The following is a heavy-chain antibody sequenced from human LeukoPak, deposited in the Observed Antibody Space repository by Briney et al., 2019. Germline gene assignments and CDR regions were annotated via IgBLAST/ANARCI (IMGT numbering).Heavy chain of an antibody. D-gene: IGHD6-19*01. CDR2: IYYSGST. J-gene: IGHJ4*02. V-gene: IGHV4-39*07. CDR3: ARGRVAVAGTDY. Sequence: SETLSLTCTVSGGSISSSSYCWGWIRQPPGKGLEWIGSIYYSGSTYYNPSLKSRVTISVDTSKNQFSLKLSSVTAADTAVYYCARGRVAVAGTDYWGQGTLVTVSS. CDR1: GGSISSSSYC.